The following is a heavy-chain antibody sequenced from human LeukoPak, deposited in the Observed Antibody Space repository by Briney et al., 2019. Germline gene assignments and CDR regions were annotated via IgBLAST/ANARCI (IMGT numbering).Heavy chain of an antibody. CDR3: AKCRFGYDILTGYDY. J-gene: IGHJ4*02. D-gene: IGHD3-9*01. CDR1: GFTFSNYG. Sequence: GGSLRLSCAASGFTFSNYGMHWVRQAPGKGLEWVAVISYDGSNKYYADSVKGRFTISRDNSKNTLYLQMNSLRTEDKAVYYCAKCRFGYDILTGYDYWGQGTLVTVSS. CDR2: ISYDGSNK. V-gene: IGHV3-30*18.